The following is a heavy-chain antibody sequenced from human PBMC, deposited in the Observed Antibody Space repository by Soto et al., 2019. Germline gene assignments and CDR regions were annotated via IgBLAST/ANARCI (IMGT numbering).Heavy chain of an antibody. D-gene: IGHD2-15*01. CDR1: GYTLTELS. CDR2: FDPEDGET. J-gene: IGHJ4*02. V-gene: IGHV1-24*01. CDR3: ATGGYCSGGSCFNPCDY. Sequence: QVQLVQSGAEVKKPGASVKVSCKVSGYTLTELSMHWVRQAPGKGLEWMGGFDPEDGETIYAQKCQGRVTMTEDTSTDTAYMELSSLRSEATAVYDCATGGYCSGGSCFNPCDYWGQVPLVTVSS.